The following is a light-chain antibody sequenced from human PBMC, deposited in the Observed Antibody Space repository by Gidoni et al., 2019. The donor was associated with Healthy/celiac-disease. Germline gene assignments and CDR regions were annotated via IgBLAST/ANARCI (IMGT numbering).Light chain of an antibody. Sequence: DSPITQSPSTLSASVGDRITITGRASQSISSWLALYQQKPGKAPKPLIYDASSLESGVPSRFSGSGSGTEFTLTIPSLQPDAFATYYCQQYNSYLSTFGQGTKLEIK. CDR3: QQYNSYLST. J-gene: IGKJ2*01. CDR2: DAS. V-gene: IGKV1-5*01. CDR1: QSISSW.